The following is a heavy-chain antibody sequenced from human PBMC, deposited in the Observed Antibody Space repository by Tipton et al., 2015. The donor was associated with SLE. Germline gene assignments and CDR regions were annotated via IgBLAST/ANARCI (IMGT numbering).Heavy chain of an antibody. D-gene: IGHD2-15*01. CDR1: GGSISSSNW. J-gene: IGHJ5*02. Sequence: TLSLTCAVSGGSISSSNWWSWVRQPPGKGLEWIGEINHSGSTNYNPSLKSRVTISVDTSKNQFSLKLSSVTAADTAVYYCARGPGLGVVVVTQSDWFDPWGQGTLVPVSS. V-gene: IGHV4-4*02. CDR2: INHSGST. CDR3: ARGPGLGVVVVTQSDWFDP.